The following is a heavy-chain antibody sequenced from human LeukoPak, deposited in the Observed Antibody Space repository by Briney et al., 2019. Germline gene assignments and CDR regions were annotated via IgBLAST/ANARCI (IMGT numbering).Heavy chain of an antibody. V-gene: IGHV3-9*01. CDR1: GFTFDDYA. J-gene: IGHJ4*02. Sequence: GGSLRLSCAASGFTFDDYAMHWVRQAPGKGLEWVSGISWNSGSIGYADSVKGRFTISRDNSKNTLYLQMNSLRAEDTAVYYCAKGGITMVRGVNFDYWGQGTLVTVSS. D-gene: IGHD3-10*01. CDR2: ISWNSGSI. CDR3: AKGGITMVRGVNFDY.